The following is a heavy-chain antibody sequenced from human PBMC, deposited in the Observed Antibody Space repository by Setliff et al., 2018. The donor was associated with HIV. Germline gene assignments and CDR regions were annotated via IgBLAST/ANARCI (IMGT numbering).Heavy chain of an antibody. CDR3: ATFDYNLLTGCPC. J-gene: IGHJ4*02. CDR1: GYAFRDYY. Sequence: VKVSCKASGYAFRDYYINWVQQAPGKGLEWMGRVDPKDGETMYAQKSQGRVTITADRSTNTAYMDLSSLSSDDTALYFCATFDYNLLTGCPCWGQGTLVTVSS. CDR2: VDPKDGET. V-gene: IGHV1-69-2*01. D-gene: IGHD3-9*01.